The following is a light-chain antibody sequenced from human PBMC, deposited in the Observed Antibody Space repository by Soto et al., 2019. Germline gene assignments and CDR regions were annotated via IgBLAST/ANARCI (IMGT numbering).Light chain of an antibody. CDR1: SSDVGGYNY. J-gene: IGLJ1*01. CDR2: EVS. CDR3: SSYAGSRYV. Sequence: QSALTQPPSASGSPGQSVTISCTGTSSDVGGYNYVSWYQRHPGKAPKLMIYEVSKRPSGVPDRFSGSKSGNTASLTVSGLQAEDEADYYCSSYAGSRYVFGTGTKLTVL. V-gene: IGLV2-8*01.